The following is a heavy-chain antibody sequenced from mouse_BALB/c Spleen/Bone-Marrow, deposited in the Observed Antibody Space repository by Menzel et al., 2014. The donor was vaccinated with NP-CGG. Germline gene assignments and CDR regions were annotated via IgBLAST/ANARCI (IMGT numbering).Heavy chain of an antibody. CDR3: ARRRGAYGNIRRGYAMDY. CDR1: GFTFSSFG. CDR2: ISSGSSTI. V-gene: IGHV5-17*02. D-gene: IGHD2-1*01. Sequence: EVQVVESGGDLVQPGGSRKLSCAASGFTFSSFGMHWVRQAPEKGLEWVAYISSGSSTIYYADTVKGRFAISRDNPKNTLFLQMTSLRSENTAMYYCARRRGAYGNIRRGYAMDYWGQGTSVTVSS. J-gene: IGHJ4*01.